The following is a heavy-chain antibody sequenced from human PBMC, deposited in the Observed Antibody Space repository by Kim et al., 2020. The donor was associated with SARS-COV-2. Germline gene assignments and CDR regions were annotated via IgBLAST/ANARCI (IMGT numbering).Heavy chain of an antibody. CDR3: ARHFVPAAAGTRRSVFDY. CDR1: GGSMKNNSYF. D-gene: IGHD6-13*01. V-gene: IGHV4-39*01. CDR2: IYYSGSS. J-gene: IGHJ4*02. Sequence: SETLSLTCNVSGGSMKNNSYFWGWIRQPPGKGLEWIGSIYYSGSSYFNPSLKSRVTISADSSKNQFSLRLSFVTAADTALYYCARHFVPAAAGTRRSVFDYWGQGALVTVSS.